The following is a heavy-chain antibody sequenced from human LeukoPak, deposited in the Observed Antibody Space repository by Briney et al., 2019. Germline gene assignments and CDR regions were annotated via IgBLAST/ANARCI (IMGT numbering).Heavy chain of an antibody. V-gene: IGHV1-18*01. CDR2: ISAKNDNT. Sequence: ASVKVSCKASGYSFTTYGISWVRQAPGQGLEWMGWISAKNDNTNYAQKLQGRVTMTTDTSTSTAYMALRSLRSDDTAVYYCARVPADPNTVPAAFDIWGQGTMVTVSS. CDR3: ARVPADPNTVPAAFDI. CDR1: GYSFTTYG. D-gene: IGHD4-17*01. J-gene: IGHJ3*02.